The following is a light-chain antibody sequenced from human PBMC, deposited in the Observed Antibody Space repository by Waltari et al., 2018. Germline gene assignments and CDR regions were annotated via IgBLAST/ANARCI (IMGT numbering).Light chain of an antibody. V-gene: IGKV3-15*01. CDR3: QQYDTWPRT. CDR1: QNINRK. J-gene: IGKJ2*01. CDR2: ETS. Sequence: EVVMTQSPGTLSASPGERVTLSCRASQNINRKVAWYRQRPDQAPRLLIYETSTRAVGTPPRFSGSGSGADFTLTITSLQSEDFAVYFCQQYDTWPRTFGQGTNLAI.